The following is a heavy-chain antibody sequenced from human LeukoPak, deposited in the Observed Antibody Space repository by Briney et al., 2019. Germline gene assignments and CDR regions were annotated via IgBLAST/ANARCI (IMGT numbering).Heavy chain of an antibody. CDR1: GGSISSSSYY. CDR2: IYSSGST. J-gene: IGHJ4*02. CDR3: ARDVVAAAGTWDY. D-gene: IGHD6-13*01. Sequence: SETLSLTCTVSGGSISSSSYYWGWIRQPPGKGLEWIGRIYSSGSTNYNPSLESRVTMSVDTSKNQLSLKLSSVTAADTAVYYCARDVVAAAGTWDYWGQGTLVTVSS. V-gene: IGHV4-39*07.